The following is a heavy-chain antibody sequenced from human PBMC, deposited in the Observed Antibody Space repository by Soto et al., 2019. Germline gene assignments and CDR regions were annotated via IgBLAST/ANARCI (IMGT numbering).Heavy chain of an antibody. Sequence: GSLRLSCAASVFTFSVHSMNWVRRAPGKGLEWVSYISSTSIARYYADSVRGRFTISRDNVKYSLYLQMNSLTDEDTAVYYCARDSDIYYGMDVWGQGTTVTVSS. J-gene: IGHJ6*02. CDR3: ARDSDIYYGMDV. CDR2: ISSTSIAR. CDR1: VFTFSVHS. V-gene: IGHV3-48*02. D-gene: IGHD3-9*01.